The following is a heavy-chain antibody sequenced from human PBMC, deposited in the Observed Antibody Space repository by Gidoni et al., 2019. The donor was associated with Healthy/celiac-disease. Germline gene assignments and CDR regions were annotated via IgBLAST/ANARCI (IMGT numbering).Heavy chain of an antibody. D-gene: IGHD6-13*01. V-gene: IGHV3-64*01. CDR1: GFPFSSYA. CDR2: ISSNGGST. Sequence: EVQLVESGGGLVQPGGSLILSCAAPGFPFSSYAMPWVRQAPGKGLEYVSAISSNGGSTYYANSVKGRFTISRDNSKNTLYLQMGSLRAEDMAVYYCARDKSVIAAAGTRGHAFDIWGQGTMVTVSS. CDR3: ARDKSVIAAAGTRGHAFDI. J-gene: IGHJ3*02.